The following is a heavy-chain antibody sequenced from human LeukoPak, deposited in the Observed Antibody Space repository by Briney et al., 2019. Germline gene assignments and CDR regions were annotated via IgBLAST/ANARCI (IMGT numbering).Heavy chain of an antibody. J-gene: IGHJ5*02. CDR2: IYYSGST. CDR3: ARCTSSWYAFDP. CDR1: GGSISSYY. V-gene: IGHV4-59*01. D-gene: IGHD6-13*01. Sequence: SETLSLTCTVSGGSISSYYWSWIRQPPGKGLEWIGYIYYSGSTNYNPSLKSRVTISVDTSKNQFSLKLSSVTAADTAVYYCARCTSSWYAFDPWGQGTLVTVSS.